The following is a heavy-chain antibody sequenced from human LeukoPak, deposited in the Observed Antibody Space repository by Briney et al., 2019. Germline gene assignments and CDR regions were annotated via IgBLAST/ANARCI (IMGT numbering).Heavy chain of an antibody. J-gene: IGHJ6*02. CDR1: GYSFTSYW. CDR3: ARGAMVRGATTLSYYYYGMDV. Sequence: GESLKISCKGSGYSFTSYWIGWVRQMPGKGLEWMGIIYPGDSDTRHSPSFQGQVTISADKSISTAYLQWSSLKASDTAMYYCARGAMVRGATTLSYYYYGMDVWGQGTTVTVSS. V-gene: IGHV5-51*01. CDR2: IYPGDSDT. D-gene: IGHD3-10*01.